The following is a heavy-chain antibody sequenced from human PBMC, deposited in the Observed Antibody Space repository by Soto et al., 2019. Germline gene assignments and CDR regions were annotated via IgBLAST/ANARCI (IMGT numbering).Heavy chain of an antibody. CDR3: ARDRGSSWYKGSVFDY. CDR1: GFTFSSYS. D-gene: IGHD6-13*01. Sequence: EVQLVESGGGLVQPGGSLRLSCAASGFTFSSYSMNWVRQAPGKGLEWVSYISSSSSTIYYADSVKGRFTISRDNAKNSLYLQMNSLRAEDTAVYYCARDRGSSWYKGSVFDYWGQGTLVTVSS. J-gene: IGHJ4*02. CDR2: ISSSSSTI. V-gene: IGHV3-48*01.